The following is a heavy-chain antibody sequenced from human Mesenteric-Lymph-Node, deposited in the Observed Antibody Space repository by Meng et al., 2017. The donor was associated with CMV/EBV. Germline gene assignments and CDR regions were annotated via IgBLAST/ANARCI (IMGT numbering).Heavy chain of an antibody. D-gene: IGHD6-13*01. Sequence: KASGYTFTGYSMHWVRQAPGQGLEWMGRIYPNSGGTNYAQEFQGRVTMTGDTSISTTYMELSRLRSDDTAVYYCVRDDHYGSSWYFPYWGQGTLVTVSS. CDR1: GYTFTGYS. V-gene: IGHV1-2*06. CDR2: IYPNSGGT. J-gene: IGHJ4*02. CDR3: VRDDHYGSSWYFPY.